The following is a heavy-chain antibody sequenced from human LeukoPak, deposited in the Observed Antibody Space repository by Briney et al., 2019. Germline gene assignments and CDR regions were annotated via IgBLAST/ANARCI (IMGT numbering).Heavy chain of an antibody. Sequence: PGGSLRLSCAASGFTVSSIYMSWVRQAPGKGLEWVSVIYSGGSKYYADSVKGRFTISRDNSNTTLYLQMISLRVEDTAVYYCARDFCSAGSCYPDNWGQGTLVTVSS. CDR3: ARDFCSAGSCYPDN. CDR1: GFTVSSIY. CDR2: IYSGGSK. J-gene: IGHJ4*02. D-gene: IGHD2-15*01. V-gene: IGHV3-66*01.